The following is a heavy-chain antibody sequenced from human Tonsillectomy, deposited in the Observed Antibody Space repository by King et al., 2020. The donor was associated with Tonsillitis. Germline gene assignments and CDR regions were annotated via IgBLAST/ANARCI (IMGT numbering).Heavy chain of an antibody. CDR2: ISFDGSNK. V-gene: IGHV3-30-3*01. CDR3: ARELCWELQGAPYFAY. J-gene: IGHJ4*02. CDR1: GFTFSNYA. D-gene: IGHD1-26*01. Sequence: VQLVEFGGSVVQPGRSLRLSCAASGFTFSNYAMHWVRQAPGKGLEWVAVISFDGSNKYYADSVKGRFTISRDKSKTTLYLQMSSLRAEDTAVFYCARELCWELQGAPYFAYWGQGTLVTVSS.